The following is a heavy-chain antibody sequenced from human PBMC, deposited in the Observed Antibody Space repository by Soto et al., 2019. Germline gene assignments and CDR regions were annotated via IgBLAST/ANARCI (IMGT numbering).Heavy chain of an antibody. CDR2: IYNTGST. V-gene: IGHV4-59*12. Sequence: SETLSLTCTVSGDSIRGYYCSWIRQPPGKGLEWIGYIYNTGSTNYNPSPKSRVTISVDTSKNQFSLKLTSVTAADTAVYYCAREKITGLFDYWGKGPLVTVSS. CDR3: AREKITGLFDY. J-gene: IGHJ4*02. D-gene: IGHD2-8*02. CDR1: GDSIRGYY.